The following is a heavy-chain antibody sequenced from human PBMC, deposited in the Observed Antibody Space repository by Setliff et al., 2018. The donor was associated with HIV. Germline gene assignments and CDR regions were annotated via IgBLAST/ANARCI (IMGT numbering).Heavy chain of an antibody. CDR1: GFTFSSYA. V-gene: IGHV3-23*01. J-gene: IGHJ4*02. CDR3: ARVRLTMIMMVDYFDQ. CDR2: ISTSGADT. Sequence: PGGSLRLSCAASGFTFSSYAMSWVRQAPGKGLEWVSTISTSGADTYDAHVMKGRFTSSRDNSKNTLYLQMNSLTAEDTAVYYCARVRLTMIMMVDYFDQWGQGTLVTVS. D-gene: IGHD3-22*01.